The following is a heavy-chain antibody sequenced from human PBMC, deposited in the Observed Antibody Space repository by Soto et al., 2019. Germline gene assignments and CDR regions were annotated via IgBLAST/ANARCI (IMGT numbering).Heavy chain of an antibody. CDR2: IYSDGST. V-gene: IGHV3-53*04. Sequence: EVQLVESGGGLVQPGGSLRLSCAASGFTVSSDYMNWVRLAPGKGLEWLSIIYSDGSTYYADSVKGRLTISRHNSKSTLYLQMNSLRAEDTVVYYCARGRGGFHYGMDVWGQGTTVTVSS. D-gene: IGHD6-25*01. CDR1: GFTVSSDY. CDR3: ARGRGGFHYGMDV. J-gene: IGHJ6*02.